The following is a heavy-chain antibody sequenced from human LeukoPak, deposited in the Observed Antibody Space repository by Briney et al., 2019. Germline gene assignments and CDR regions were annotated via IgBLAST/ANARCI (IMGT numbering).Heavy chain of an antibody. CDR3: AADPHDSEGYYGMDV. CDR2: FDPEDGET. J-gene: IGHJ6*02. CDR1: GYTLTELS. D-gene: IGHD3-16*01. Sequence: SVKVSCKVSGYTLTELSMHWVRQAPGKGPEWMGGFDPEDGETIYAQKFQERVTITRDMSTSTAYMELSSLRSEDTAVYYCAADPHDSEGYYGMDVWGQGTTVTVSS. V-gene: IGHV1-24*01.